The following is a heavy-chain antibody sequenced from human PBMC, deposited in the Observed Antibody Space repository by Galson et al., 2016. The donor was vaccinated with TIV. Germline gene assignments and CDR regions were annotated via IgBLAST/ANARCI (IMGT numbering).Heavy chain of an antibody. CDR1: IVTFSRYA. D-gene: IGHD5-12*01. CDR3: AKDRGSYEAFDY. V-gene: IGHV3-23*01. J-gene: IGHJ4*02. CDR2: ISAGATNK. Sequence: SLRLSYAASIVTFSRYAMSWVRQAPGKGLEWVSAISAGATNKYYADSVKGRFTVSRDNSDNTLFLHMDRLKVEDTAMYYCAKDRGSYEAFDYWGQGVLVTVSS.